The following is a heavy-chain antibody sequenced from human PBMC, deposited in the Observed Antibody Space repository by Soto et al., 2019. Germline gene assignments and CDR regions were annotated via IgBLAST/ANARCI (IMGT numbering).Heavy chain of an antibody. CDR1: GGSISTSRSY. D-gene: IGHD2-21*01. V-gene: IGHV4-39*01. CDR3: ARQPTTGDTDLWFDP. Sequence: QLQLLESGPGLVKASETLSLTCNVSGGSISTSRSYWAWIRQPPGKGLEWLANIFYSGSTYYNPSPASRAPVSVDTPKNESSLKLRSVTAAATAVYYCARQPTTGDTDLWFDPWGQGTLVTVSS. CDR2: IFYSGST. J-gene: IGHJ5*02.